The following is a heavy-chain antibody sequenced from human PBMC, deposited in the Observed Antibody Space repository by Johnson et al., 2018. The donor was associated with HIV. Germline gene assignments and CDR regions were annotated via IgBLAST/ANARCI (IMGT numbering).Heavy chain of an antibody. D-gene: IGHD1-26*01. J-gene: IGHJ3*02. CDR3: ARVRSGRENAFDI. CDR2: ISYDGGNK. CDR1: GFTFSSYA. V-gene: IGHV3-30*04. Sequence: QVQLVESGGGVVQPGRSLRLSCAASGFTFSSYAMHWVRQAPGKGLEWVAVISYDGGNKYYADSVKGRFTISRDNSKNTLYLQMNSPRVEDTAVYYCARVRSGRENAFDIWGQGTMVTVSS.